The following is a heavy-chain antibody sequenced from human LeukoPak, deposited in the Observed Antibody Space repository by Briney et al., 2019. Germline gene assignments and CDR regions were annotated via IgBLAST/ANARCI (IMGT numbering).Heavy chain of an antibody. V-gene: IGHV4-39*01. CDR3: ARRGTGGRSVDC. J-gene: IGHJ4*02. Sequence: SETLSLTCTVSGGSISSSSFYWGWIRQPPRKGLEWIGTIYPTGSTYYNPSLKSRVTISVDTSKNQFSLRLSSVTAADTAVYYCARRGTGGRSVDCWGQGTLVTVSS. CDR2: IYPTGST. D-gene: IGHD1-1*01. CDR1: GGSISSSSFY.